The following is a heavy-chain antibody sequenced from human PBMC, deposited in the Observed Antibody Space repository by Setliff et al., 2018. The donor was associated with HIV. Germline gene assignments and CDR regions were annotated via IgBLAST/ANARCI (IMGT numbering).Heavy chain of an antibody. CDR3: ARGGGPDTNFDS. V-gene: IGHV4-39*07. J-gene: IGHJ4*02. CDR1: GDTIRNGFYY. CDR2: IYYSGST. Sequence: KPSETLSLTCTVSGDTIRNGFYYWHWMRQPPGKGLEWIGSIYYSGSTQYKSSLKSRVTISVDTSKNQFSLRLSSVTAADTAVYYCARGGGPDTNFDSWGRGTLVTVSS.